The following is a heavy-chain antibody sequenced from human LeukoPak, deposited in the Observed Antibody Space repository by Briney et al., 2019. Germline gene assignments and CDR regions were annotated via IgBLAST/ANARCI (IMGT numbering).Heavy chain of an antibody. D-gene: IGHD5-24*01. CDR2: FDPEDGET. V-gene: IGHV1-24*01. J-gene: IGHJ5*02. Sequence: GASVKVSCKVSGYTLTELSMHWVRQAPGKGLEWMGGFDPEDGETIYAQKFQGRVTMTEDTSTDTAYMELSSLRSEDTAVYYCATGSVEMATNTLDHWGQGTLVSVSS. CDR1: GYTLTELS. CDR3: ATGSVEMATNTLDH.